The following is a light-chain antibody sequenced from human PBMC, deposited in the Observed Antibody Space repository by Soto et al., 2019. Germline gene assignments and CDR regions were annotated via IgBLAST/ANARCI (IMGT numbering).Light chain of an antibody. J-gene: IGLJ1*01. CDR1: SSDVGGYNY. V-gene: IGLV2-14*01. CDR2: DVS. Sequence: QSVLNQPASVSGSPGQSITISCTGTSSDVGGYNYVSWYQQHPGKAPKLMIYDVSNRPSGVSNRFSGSKSGNTASLTISGLQAEDEADYYCSSYTSSILYVFGTGTKVTVL. CDR3: SSYTSSILYV.